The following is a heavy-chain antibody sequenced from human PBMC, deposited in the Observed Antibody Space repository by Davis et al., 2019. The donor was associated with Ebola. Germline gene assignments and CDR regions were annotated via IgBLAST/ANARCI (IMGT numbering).Heavy chain of an antibody. D-gene: IGHD1-26*01. J-gene: IGHJ4*02. Sequence: PGGSLRLSCAASGFTFSSYAMHWVRQAPGKGLEWVAVISYDGSNKYYADSVKGRFTISRDNSKNTLYLQMNSLRAEDKAVYYCARDLAQWDDYWGQGTLVTVSS. CDR3: ARDLAQWDDY. V-gene: IGHV3-30-3*01. CDR2: ISYDGSNK. CDR1: GFTFSSYA.